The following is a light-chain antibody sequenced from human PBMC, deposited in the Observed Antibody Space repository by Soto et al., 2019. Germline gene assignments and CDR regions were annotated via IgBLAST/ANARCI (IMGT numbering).Light chain of an antibody. V-gene: IGKV3-20*01. CDR1: QSVSSN. CDR2: GAS. CDR3: QHYDSLPIT. Sequence: EIVTTQSPATLSVSPGERATHSCRASQSVSSNLAWYQQKPGQAPRLLIYGASSRATGIPDRFNGSGSGTDFTLTISRLEPEDFAVFYCQHYDSLPITFGQGTRLEIK. J-gene: IGKJ5*01.